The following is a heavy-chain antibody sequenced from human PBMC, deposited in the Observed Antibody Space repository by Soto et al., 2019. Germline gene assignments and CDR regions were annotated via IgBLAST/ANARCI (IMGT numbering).Heavy chain of an antibody. V-gene: IGHV1-2*02. CDR1: GYTFTDSY. Sequence: ASVKVSCKASGYTFTDSYIHWVRQAPGQGLEWMGWINTNSGDTVYAQRFRGRVTMTRDTSITTAYMDLSRLRSDDTAVYYCAKVGRANWIFDYWGQGTPVTVSS. CDR3: AKVGRANWIFDY. J-gene: IGHJ4*02. CDR2: INTNSGDT. D-gene: IGHD1-20*01.